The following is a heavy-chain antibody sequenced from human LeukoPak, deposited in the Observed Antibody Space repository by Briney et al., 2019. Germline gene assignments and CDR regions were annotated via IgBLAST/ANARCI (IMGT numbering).Heavy chain of an antibody. J-gene: IGHJ4*02. CDR2: IYYSGST. D-gene: IGHD3-16*02. V-gene: IGHV4-39*06. CDR3: ARDLRFGGVIVMGDY. CDR1: GVSISSSSYY. Sequence: SETLSLTCTVSGVSISSSSYYWGWIRQPPGKGLEWIGSIYYSGSTYYNPSLKSRVTISVDTSKNQFPLKLSSVTAADTAVYYCARDLRFGGVIVMGDYWGQGTLVTVSS.